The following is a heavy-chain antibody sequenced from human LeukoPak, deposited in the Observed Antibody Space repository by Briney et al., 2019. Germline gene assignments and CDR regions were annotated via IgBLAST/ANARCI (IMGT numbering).Heavy chain of an antibody. Sequence: ASVKVSCKASGYTFTSYAMHWVRQAPGQRLEWMGWINAGNGNTKYSQKFQGRVTITRDTSASTAYMELSSLRSEDTAVYYCARDRRDYSNYYYYYGMDVWGQGTTVTVSS. V-gene: IGHV1-3*01. D-gene: IGHD4-11*01. J-gene: IGHJ6*02. CDR1: GYTFTSYA. CDR2: INAGNGNT. CDR3: ARDRRDYSNYYYYYGMDV.